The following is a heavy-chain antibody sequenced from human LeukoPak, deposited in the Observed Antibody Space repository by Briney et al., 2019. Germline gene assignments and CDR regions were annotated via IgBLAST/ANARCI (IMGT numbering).Heavy chain of an antibody. CDR1: GFTFSSFW. Sequence: PGGSLRLSCAASGFTFSSFWMSWVRQAPGKGLEWVANIRQDGSEKYYVDSVKGRFTISRDNAKNSLYLQMNGLGAEDTAVYYCARLSVTNNFDYWGQGTLVTVSS. V-gene: IGHV3-7*01. CDR3: ARLSVTNNFDY. CDR2: IRQDGSEK. J-gene: IGHJ4*02. D-gene: IGHD4-11*01.